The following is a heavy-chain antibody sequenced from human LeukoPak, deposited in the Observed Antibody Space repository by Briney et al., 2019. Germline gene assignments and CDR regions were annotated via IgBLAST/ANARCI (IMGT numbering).Heavy chain of an antibody. CDR1: GFTFSSYG. CDR2: ISYDGSNK. D-gene: IGHD3-3*01. CDR3: AKDHDFWSGYDVDY. V-gene: IGHV3-30*18. J-gene: IGHJ4*02. Sequence: GGSLRLSCAASGFTFSSYGMHWVRQAPGKGLEWVAVISYDGSNKYYADSVKGRFTISRDNSKNTLYLQMNSLRAEDTAVYYCAKDHDFWSGYDVDYWGQGTLVTASS.